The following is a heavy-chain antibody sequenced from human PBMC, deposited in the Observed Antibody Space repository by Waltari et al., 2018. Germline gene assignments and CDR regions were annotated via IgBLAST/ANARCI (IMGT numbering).Heavy chain of an antibody. CDR3: ARAYCGGDCRYYYYYYMDV. D-gene: IGHD2-21*01. V-gene: IGHV1-2*02. Sequence: QVQLVQSGAEVKKPGASVKVSCKASGYTFTGYYMHWVRQAPGQGLEWMGWINPNSGGTNYAQKFQGRVTMTGDTSISTAYMELSRLRSDDTAVYYCARAYCGGDCRYYYYYYMDVWGKGTTVTVSS. J-gene: IGHJ6*03. CDR1: GYTFTGYY. CDR2: INPNSGGT.